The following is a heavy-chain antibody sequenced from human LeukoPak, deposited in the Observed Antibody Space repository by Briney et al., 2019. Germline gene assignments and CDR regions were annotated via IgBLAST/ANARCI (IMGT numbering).Heavy chain of an antibody. CDR2: SNSGNGNT. V-gene: IGHV1-3*02. D-gene: IGHD7-27*01. Sequence: ASVKVSCKGSGYTFTSYDLYWLRQPPGQRLVWMGWSNSGNGNTKYSQDFQGRVTITRDTSASTDYMELSSLRSEDMAVYFCARAPGNDAFDIWGQGTMVTVSS. J-gene: IGHJ3*02. CDR1: GYTFTSYD. CDR3: ARAPGNDAFDI.